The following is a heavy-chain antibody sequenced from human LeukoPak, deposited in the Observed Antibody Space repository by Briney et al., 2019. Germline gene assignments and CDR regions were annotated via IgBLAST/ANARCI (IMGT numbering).Heavy chain of an antibody. Sequence: VASVKVSCKASEFTYNSPVIQWIRQARGQRLEWIGWIVVGSGYTNYAQKFQERVTFTRDMSTRTVYMELSSLRSEDTAVYYCAVGSNYYYMDVWGKGTTVTISS. D-gene: IGHD3-16*01. V-gene: IGHV1-58*02. J-gene: IGHJ6*03. CDR2: IVVGSGYT. CDR1: EFTYNSPV. CDR3: AVGSNYYYMDV.